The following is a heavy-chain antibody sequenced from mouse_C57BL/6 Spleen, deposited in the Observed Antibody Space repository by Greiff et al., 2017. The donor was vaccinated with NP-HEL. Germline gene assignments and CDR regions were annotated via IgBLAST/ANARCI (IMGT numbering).Heavy chain of an antibody. V-gene: IGHV1-74*01. CDR3: APELGGVYFDY. Sequence: QVQLQQPGAELVKPGASVKVSCKASGYTFTSYWMHWVKQRPGQGLEWIGRIHPSDSDTNYNQKFKGKATLTVDISSSTAYMQLSSLTSEDSAVYYCAPELGGVYFDYWGQGTTLTVSS. CDR2: IHPSDSDT. J-gene: IGHJ2*01. CDR1: GYTFTSYW. D-gene: IGHD4-1*01.